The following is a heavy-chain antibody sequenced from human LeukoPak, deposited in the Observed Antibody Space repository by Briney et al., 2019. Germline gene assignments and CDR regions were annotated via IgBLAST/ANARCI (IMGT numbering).Heavy chain of an antibody. D-gene: IGHD4-17*01. V-gene: IGHV1-2*02. CDR1: GYTFTGYY. CDR2: INPNSGGT. J-gene: IGHJ2*01. CDR3: ARDLGGPYGESWYFDL. Sequence: ASVKVSCKASGYTFTGYYMHWVRQAPGQGLECMGWINPNSGGTDYAQKFQGRVTMTRDTSISTAYMELSRLRSDDTAVYYCARDLGGPYGESWYFDLWGRGTLVTVSS.